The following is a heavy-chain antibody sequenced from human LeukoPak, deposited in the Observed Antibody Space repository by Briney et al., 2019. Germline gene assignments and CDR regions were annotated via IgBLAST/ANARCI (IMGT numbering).Heavy chain of an antibody. CDR3: AKVGDQLPLDY. D-gene: IGHD2-2*01. CDR1: GGTFSSYA. V-gene: IGHV1-69*06. Sequence: GASVKVSCKASGGTFSSYAISWVRQAPGQGLEWMGGIIPIFGTANYAQKFQGRVTITADKSTSTAYMELSSLRSEDTAVYYCAKVGDQLPLDYWGQGTLVTVSS. CDR2: IIPIFGTA. J-gene: IGHJ4*02.